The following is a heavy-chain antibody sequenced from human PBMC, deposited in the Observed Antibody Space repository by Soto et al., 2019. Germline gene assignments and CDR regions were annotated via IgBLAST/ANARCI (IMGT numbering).Heavy chain of an antibody. CDR1: GFTFSSYA. CDR2: TRDSGGTT. V-gene: IGHV3-23*01. Sequence: EVQLLESGGGLVQPGGSLRLSCAASGFTFSSYAMSWVRQAPGKGLEWVSATRDSGGTTYYADSVKGRFTISRDNSKSTLYLQMNSLRVEDTAIYYCAKSPGAHYPITFDYWGHGSLVAVSS. J-gene: IGHJ4*01. D-gene: IGHD3-10*01. CDR3: AKSPGAHYPITFDY.